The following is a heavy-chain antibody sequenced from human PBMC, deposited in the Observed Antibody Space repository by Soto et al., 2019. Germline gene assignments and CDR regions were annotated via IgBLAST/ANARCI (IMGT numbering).Heavy chain of an antibody. CDR1: GFTFTSSA. V-gene: IGHV1-58*01. J-gene: IGHJ6*02. CDR3: AADRQMATIYYYYGMGV. CDR2: IVVGSGNT. Sequence: SVKVSCKASGFTFTSSAVQWVRQARGQRLEWIGWIVVGSGNTNYAQKFQERVTITRDMTTSTAYMGLSSLRSEDTAVYYCAADRQMATIYYYYGMGVWGQGTTGTVSS. D-gene: IGHD5-12*01.